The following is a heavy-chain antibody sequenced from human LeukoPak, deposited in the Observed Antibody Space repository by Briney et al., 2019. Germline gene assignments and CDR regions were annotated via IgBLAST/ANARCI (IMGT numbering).Heavy chain of an antibody. CDR1: GYMVSDYY. Sequence: VASVTVSCKTSGYMVSDYYMHWVRQAPGQGLEWMGWLRGDTGDTDSPQKFKGRVTMTRETATNTAYIQLSRLTYDDTAMYFCARVRDNACDYWGQGTLVTVSS. CDR3: ARVRDNACDY. J-gene: IGHJ4*02. V-gene: IGHV1-2*02. CDR2: LRGDTGDT. D-gene: IGHD2-2*01.